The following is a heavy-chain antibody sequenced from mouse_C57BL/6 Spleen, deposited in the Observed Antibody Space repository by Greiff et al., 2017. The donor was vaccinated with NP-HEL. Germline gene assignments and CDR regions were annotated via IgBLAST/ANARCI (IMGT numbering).Heavy chain of an antibody. V-gene: IGHV1-4*01. CDR1: GYTFTSYT. J-gene: IGHJ1*03. Sequence: VQLQQSGADLARPGASVKMSCKASGYTFTSYTMHWVKQRPGQGLEWIGYINPSSGYNKYIQKLKDKATLTADKSSSTAYLQLSRLTSQGSADYSCERKASYDYDWYFDVWGTGTTVTVSS. CDR2: INPSSGYN. CDR3: ERKASYDYDWYFDV. D-gene: IGHD2-4*01.